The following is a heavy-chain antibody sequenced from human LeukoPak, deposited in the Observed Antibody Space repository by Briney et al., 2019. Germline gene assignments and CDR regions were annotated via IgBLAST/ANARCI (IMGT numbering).Heavy chain of an antibody. CDR1: GGTFSSYA. CDR2: IIPILGTA. Sequence: SVKVSCKASGGTFSSYAISWVRQAPGQGLEWMGGIIPILGTANYAQKFQGRVTITTDESTSTAYMELSSLRSEDTAVYYCAKGGQQLVLGWFDPWGQGTLVTVSS. D-gene: IGHD6-6*01. CDR3: AKGGQQLVLGWFDP. J-gene: IGHJ5*02. V-gene: IGHV1-69*05.